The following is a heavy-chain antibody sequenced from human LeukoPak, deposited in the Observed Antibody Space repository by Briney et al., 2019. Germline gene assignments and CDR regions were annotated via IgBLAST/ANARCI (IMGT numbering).Heavy chain of an antibody. J-gene: IGHJ6*02. V-gene: IGHV3-21*01. Sequence: GGSLRLSCAASGFTFSSYSMNWVRQAPGKGLEWVSSISSSSIYINYADSVKGRFTISRDNAKSSLYLQMNSLRAEDTAVYYCARSPDSYYFYYDMDVWGQGTTVTVS. CDR3: ARSPDSYYFYYDMDV. CDR1: GFTFSSYS. CDR2: ISSSSIYI.